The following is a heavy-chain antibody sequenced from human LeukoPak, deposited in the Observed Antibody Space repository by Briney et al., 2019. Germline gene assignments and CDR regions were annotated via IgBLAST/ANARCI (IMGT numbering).Heavy chain of an antibody. D-gene: IGHD1-26*01. Sequence: PSETLSLTCAVYGGSFSGYYWSWIRQPPGKGLEWIGEINNSGSTNYDPSLKSRVTISVNTSKNQFSLKLSSVSAADTAVYYCARGGRGIFSYCDYWGQGTLVTVSS. J-gene: IGHJ4*02. CDR3: ARGGRGIFSYCDY. CDR1: GGSFSGYY. CDR2: INNSGST. V-gene: IGHV4-34*01.